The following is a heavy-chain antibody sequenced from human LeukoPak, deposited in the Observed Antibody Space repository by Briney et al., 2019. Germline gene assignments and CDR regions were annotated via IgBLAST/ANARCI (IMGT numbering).Heavy chain of an antibody. CDR1: GGSISSGGYY. V-gene: IGHV4-61*02. CDR3: ARERASYDSYWFDP. D-gene: IGHD3-22*01. CDR2: IYTSGST. Sequence: SETLSLTCAVSGGSISSGGYYWSWIRQPAGKGLEWIGRIYTSGSTNYNPSLKSRVTMSVDTSKNQFSLKLSSVTAADTAVYYCARERASYDSYWFDPWGQGTLVTVSS. J-gene: IGHJ5*02.